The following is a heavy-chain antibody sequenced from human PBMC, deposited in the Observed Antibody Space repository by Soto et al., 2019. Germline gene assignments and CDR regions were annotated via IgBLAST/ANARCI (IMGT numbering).Heavy chain of an antibody. J-gene: IGHJ4*02. CDR3: VKALRYFDWLPDFDY. D-gene: IGHD3-9*01. V-gene: IGHV3-64D*06. Sequence: GGSVRLSCSASVFTFSSYAMHWVRQAPGKGLEYVSAISSNGGSTYYADSVKGRFTISRDNSKNTLYLQMSSLRAEDTAVYYCVKALRYFDWLPDFDYWGQGTLVTVSS. CDR1: VFTFSSYA. CDR2: ISSNGGST.